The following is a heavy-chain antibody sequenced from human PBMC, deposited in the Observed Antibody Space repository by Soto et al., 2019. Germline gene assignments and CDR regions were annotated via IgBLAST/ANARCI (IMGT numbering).Heavy chain of an antibody. V-gene: IGHV4-34*01. CDR1: GGSFSGYY. Sequence: SETLSLTCAVYGGSFSGYYWSWIRQPPGKGLEWIGEINHSGSTNYNPSLKSRVTISVDTSKNQFSLILRSVTAADTAVYYCAGGRGRQQLVMTYYYGMDVWGQGTTVTVSS. J-gene: IGHJ6*02. CDR3: AGGRGRQQLVMTYYYGMDV. CDR2: INHSGST. D-gene: IGHD6-13*01.